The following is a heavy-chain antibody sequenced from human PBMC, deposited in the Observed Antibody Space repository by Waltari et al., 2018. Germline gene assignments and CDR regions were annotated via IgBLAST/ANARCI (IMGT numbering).Heavy chain of an antibody. V-gene: IGHV1-8*01. D-gene: IGHD3-3*01. J-gene: IGHJ5*02. CDR3: ARVDYDFWGGYSGWFDP. CDR2: RNPNGGNT. CDR1: GYTFTSYD. Sequence: VQLVQSGAEVKKPGESLKVSCKASGYTFTSYDINWVRQATGQGLEWMGWRNPNGGNTGYAQKFQGRVTMTRNTSRSTAYMELSSLRSEDTAVYYCARVDYDFWGGYSGWFDPWGQGTLVTVSS.